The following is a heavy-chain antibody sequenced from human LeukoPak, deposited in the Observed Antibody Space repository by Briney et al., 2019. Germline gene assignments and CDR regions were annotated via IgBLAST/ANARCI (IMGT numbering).Heavy chain of an antibody. Sequence: GGSLRLSCAASGFTFNSFNMNWVRQAPGKGLEWVSSITSGGDYIYYADSVKGRFTTSRDNAKNSLSLQLNSLRVEDTAVYYCARGHYDVLAASYKWTPDYWGQGTLVTVSS. CDR3: ARGHYDVLAASYKWTPDY. D-gene: IGHD3-9*01. J-gene: IGHJ4*02. CDR2: ITSGGDYI. V-gene: IGHV3-21*01. CDR1: GFTFNSFN.